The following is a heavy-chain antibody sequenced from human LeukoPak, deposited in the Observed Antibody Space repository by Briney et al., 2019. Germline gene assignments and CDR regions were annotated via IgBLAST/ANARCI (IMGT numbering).Heavy chain of an antibody. CDR3: ARADYSNYGDAFDI. CDR1: GGSVSSGSYY. CDR2: IYYSRST. Sequence: SETLSLTCTVSGGSVSSGSYYWSWIRQPPGKGLEWIGYIYYSRSTNYNPSLKSRVTISVDTSKNQFSLKLSSVTAADTAVYYCARADYSNYGDAFDIWGQGTMVTVSS. D-gene: IGHD4-11*01. J-gene: IGHJ3*02. V-gene: IGHV4-61*01.